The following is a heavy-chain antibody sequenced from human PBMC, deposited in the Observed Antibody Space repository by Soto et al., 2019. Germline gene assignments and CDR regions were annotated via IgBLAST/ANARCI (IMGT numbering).Heavy chain of an antibody. CDR3: VKDRFVNY. D-gene: IGHD3-3*01. CDR1: GLNFNDYA. V-gene: IGHV3-64D*06. J-gene: IGHJ4*02. Sequence: PGWSLRLSCSASGLNFNDYAMHLVRQAAGKGLKYVSSISSNGVSTYYADSVKGRFTISRDKSKNTLYLQTNSLRVEDTAVYYCVKDRFVNYWGEGALVTVSS. CDR2: ISSNGVST.